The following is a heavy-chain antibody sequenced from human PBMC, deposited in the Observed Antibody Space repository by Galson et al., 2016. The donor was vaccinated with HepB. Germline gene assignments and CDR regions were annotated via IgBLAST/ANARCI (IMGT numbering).Heavy chain of an antibody. Sequence: SVKVSCKASGYTFTSYDINWVRQATGQGLEWMGWMNPNSGNTGYAQKFQGRVTMTRNTSISTAYMKLSSLRSEDTAVYYCARGAALIVATYDYWGQGTLVTVSS. D-gene: IGHD5-12*01. J-gene: IGHJ4*02. V-gene: IGHV1-8*01. CDR1: GYTFTSYD. CDR3: ARGAALIVATYDY. CDR2: MNPNSGNT.